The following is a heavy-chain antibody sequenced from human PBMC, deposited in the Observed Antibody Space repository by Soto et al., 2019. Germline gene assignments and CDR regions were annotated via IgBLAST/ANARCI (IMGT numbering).Heavy chain of an antibody. J-gene: IGHJ4*02. CDR2: IYYSGST. V-gene: IGHV4-59*01. CDR3: ARVLSSWDLNYFDY. D-gene: IGHD6-13*01. CDR1: GGSISSYD. Sequence: PSETLSLTCTVSGGSISSYDWSWIWQPPGKGLEWIGYIYYSGSTNYNPSLKSRVTISVDTSKNQFSLKLSSVTAADTAVYYCARVLSSWDLNYFDYWGQGTLVTVSS.